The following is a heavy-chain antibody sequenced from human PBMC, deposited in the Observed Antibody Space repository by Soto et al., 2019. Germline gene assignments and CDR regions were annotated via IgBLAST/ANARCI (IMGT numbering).Heavy chain of an antibody. J-gene: IGHJ4*02. D-gene: IGHD1-26*01. CDR1: GFTFTSSA. CDR2: IVVGSGNT. V-gene: IGHV1-58*01. CDR3: AAVGEGATAHFDY. Sequence: SVKVSCKASGFTFTSSAVQWVRQARGQRLEWIGWIVVGSGNTNYAQKFQERVTITRDMSTSTAYMELSSLRSEDTAVYYCAAVGEGATAHFDYWGQGTLVTVSS.